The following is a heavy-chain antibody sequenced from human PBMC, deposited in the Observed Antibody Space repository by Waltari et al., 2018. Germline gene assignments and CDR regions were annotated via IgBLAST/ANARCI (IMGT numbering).Heavy chain of an antibody. CDR2: ISFSGNT. D-gene: IGHD3-16*01. V-gene: IGHV4-59*01. CDR1: VDSINNYF. J-gene: IGHJ5*02. CDR3: ARERGDSFWGRGNYFDP. Sequence: QVQLQESGTGLVQPSETLTLTCSVSVDSINNYFWNWIRQPPGKALEWIGYISFSGNTKYKPSLKSRVTSSADTSNNHFSLKLRSVTAADTAVYYCARERGDSFWGRGNYFDPWGQGTLVTVSS.